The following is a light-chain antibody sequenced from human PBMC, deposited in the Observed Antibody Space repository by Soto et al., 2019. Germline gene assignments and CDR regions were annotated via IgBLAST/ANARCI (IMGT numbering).Light chain of an antibody. CDR2: AAS. J-gene: IGKJ2*01. Sequence: DIPMTQSPSSLSASVGDRVTITCRASQSVSSSLNWYQQTPGKAPKLLIYAASSLQSGVPSRFSGSGSGSDFTLTVSCLQPEDFATYFCQQSDTIPFTFGQGTKLEIK. V-gene: IGKV1-39*01. CDR1: QSVSSS. CDR3: QQSDTIPFT.